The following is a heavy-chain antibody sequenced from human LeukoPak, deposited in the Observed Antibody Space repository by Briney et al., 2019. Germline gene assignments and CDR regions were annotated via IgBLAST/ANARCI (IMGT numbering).Heavy chain of an antibody. V-gene: IGHV3-66*01. CDR2: IYTGGST. J-gene: IGHJ6*02. CDR1: GFTVSSNY. D-gene: IGHD3-9*01. Sequence: PGGSMSLSCAASGFTVSSNYMTWVRQAPGKGLEWVSVIYTGGSTYYADSVKGRFTISRDNSKNTLYLQMNSLRAEDTAVYYCARERTDYDILTGYTHYGMDVWGQGTTVTVSS. CDR3: ARERTDYDILTGYTHYGMDV.